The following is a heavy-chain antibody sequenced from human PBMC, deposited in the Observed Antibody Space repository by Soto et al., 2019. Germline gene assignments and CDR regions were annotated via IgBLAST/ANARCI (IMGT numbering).Heavy chain of an antibody. J-gene: IGHJ5*02. Sequence: SETLSLTCTVSGGSLSSYYWTWIRQSPGKGLEWIGYVYFSGNTNYNPSLKSRVTISIDTSKNQFSLRLAPVTAADTAFYYCGSVRPSGYVLSWGQGTLVTVSS. D-gene: IGHD6-25*01. CDR1: GGSLSSYY. V-gene: IGHV4-59*01. CDR2: VYFSGNT. CDR3: GSVRPSGYVLS.